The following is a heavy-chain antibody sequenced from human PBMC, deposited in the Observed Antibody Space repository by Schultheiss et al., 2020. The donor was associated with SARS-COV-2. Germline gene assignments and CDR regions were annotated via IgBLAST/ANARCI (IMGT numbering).Heavy chain of an antibody. D-gene: IGHD6-13*01. J-gene: IGHJ1*01. CDR1: GGSISSYY. Sequence: SQTLSLTCTVSGGSISSYYWSWIRQHPGKGLEWIGYIYYSGSTYYNPSLKSLVTISVDTSKNQFSLKVSSVTAADTAVYYCARTVRVAAAGGYFQHWGQGTLVTVSS. V-gene: IGHV4-31*01. CDR3: ARTVRVAAAGGYFQH. CDR2: IYYSGST.